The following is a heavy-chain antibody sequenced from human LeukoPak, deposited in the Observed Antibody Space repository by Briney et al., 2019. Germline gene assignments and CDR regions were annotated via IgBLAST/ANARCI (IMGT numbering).Heavy chain of an antibody. CDR2: ISYDGSNK. CDR3: ARDGRYSYGYRPLDRFDY. D-gene: IGHD5-18*01. J-gene: IGHJ4*02. Sequence: GGSLRLSCAASGFTVSFNYMSWVRQAPGKGLEWVAVISYDGSNKYYADSVKGRFTISRDNSKNTLYLQMNSLRAEDTAVYYCARDGRYSYGYRPLDRFDYWGQGTLVTVSS. CDR1: GFTVSFNY. V-gene: IGHV3-30*03.